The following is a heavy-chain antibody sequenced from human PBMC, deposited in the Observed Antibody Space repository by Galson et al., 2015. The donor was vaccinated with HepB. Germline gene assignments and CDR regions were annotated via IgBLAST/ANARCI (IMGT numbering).Heavy chain of an antibody. D-gene: IGHD3-10*01. J-gene: IGHJ5*02. CDR1: GFTFSSYW. CDR2: IKQDGSEK. V-gene: IGHV3-7*01. Sequence: SLRLSCAASGFTFSSYWMSWVRQAPGKGLEWVANIKQDGSEKYYMDSVKGQFTISRDNAKNSLYLQMNSLRAEDTAVYYCARGGWFGELPENLWGQGTLVTVSS. CDR3: ARGGWFGELPENL.